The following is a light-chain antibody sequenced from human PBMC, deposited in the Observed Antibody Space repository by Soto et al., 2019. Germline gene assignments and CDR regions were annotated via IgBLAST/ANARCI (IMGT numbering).Light chain of an antibody. CDR2: DVH. J-gene: IGLJ1*01. V-gene: IGLV2-14*03. CDR1: SNDVGGHDY. Sequence: QSALTQPASVSGSPGQSVIISCTGTSNDVGGHDYVSWYQQHPGKAPKLLIYDVHSRPSGVSDRFSGSKSGHTASLTISGSRPEDEADYYCASYASISTLVFGTGTKLTVL. CDR3: ASYASISTLV.